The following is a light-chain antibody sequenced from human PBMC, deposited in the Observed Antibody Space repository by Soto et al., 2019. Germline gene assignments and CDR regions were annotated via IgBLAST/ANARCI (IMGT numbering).Light chain of an antibody. CDR3: LQFHNLPT. Sequence: DIQMTQSPFSLSASVGDRVTITCQASQDISNYLNWYQHKPGKAPKILIYDASTLETGVPSRFSGSGSGTDFTFTISSLQPEDIATYYCLQFHNLPTFGGGTKVEIK. J-gene: IGKJ4*01. V-gene: IGKV1-33*01. CDR2: DAS. CDR1: QDISNY.